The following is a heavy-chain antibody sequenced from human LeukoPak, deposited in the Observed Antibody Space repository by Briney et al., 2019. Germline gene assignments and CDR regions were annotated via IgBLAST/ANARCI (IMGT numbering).Heavy chain of an antibody. Sequence: GGSLRLSCVASGFTFSSCAMSWVRQAPGKGLEWVSVISGDGGSTYYSDSVRGRFTFSRDNSRNTLYLQMNSLRAEDTAVYYCARDGEGAAVLDYWGQGTLVTVSS. J-gene: IGHJ4*02. CDR3: ARDGEGAAVLDY. CDR1: GFTFSSCA. V-gene: IGHV3-23*01. D-gene: IGHD1-26*01. CDR2: ISGDGGST.